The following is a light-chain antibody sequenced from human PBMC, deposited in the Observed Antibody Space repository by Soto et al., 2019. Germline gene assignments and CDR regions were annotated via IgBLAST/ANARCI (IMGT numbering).Light chain of an antibody. CDR2: GAS. V-gene: IGKV3-11*01. CDR1: QSISSW. Sequence: PVDIVTITFGASQSISSWLAWYKQKIGKAPKLLMYGASSRATGIPDRFSGSGSGTDFTLTISSLEPEDFEVYYCQQRSNCPITFGQGTRLEIK. CDR3: QQRSNCPIT. J-gene: IGKJ5*01.